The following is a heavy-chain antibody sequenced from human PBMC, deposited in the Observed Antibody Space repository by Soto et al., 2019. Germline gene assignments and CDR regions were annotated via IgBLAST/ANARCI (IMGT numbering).Heavy chain of an antibody. D-gene: IGHD3-16*01. V-gene: IGHV1-18*01. CDR3: ARGGGARHLDS. CDR1: GYTFTNFA. Sequence: QGSLVQSGGELRRPGASVNVSCRTSGYTFTNFALSWVRQAPGQGLEWIGFVSANNGFTHFAQKFQRRVSVKTDTSASTVYLDLRSLSSDYTAVYYCARGGGARHLDSWGQRTPVTVSS. CDR2: VSANNGFT. J-gene: IGHJ5*01.